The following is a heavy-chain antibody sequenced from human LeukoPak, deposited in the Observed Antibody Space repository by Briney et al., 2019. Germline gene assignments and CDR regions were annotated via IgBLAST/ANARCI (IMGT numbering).Heavy chain of an antibody. Sequence: SATLSLTCTISGDSISTSHWSWIRQAPGKGLEWLGHIFYTGSTQYNPSLKSRVTISLGASNNQFSLKLTSVTAADTAVYYCARRQWQNHVPSPFNWFDPWGQGILVTVSS. CDR1: GDSISTSH. D-gene: IGHD3-10*02. J-gene: IGHJ5*02. CDR3: ARRQWQNHVPSPFNWFDP. V-gene: IGHV4-59*08. CDR2: IFYTGST.